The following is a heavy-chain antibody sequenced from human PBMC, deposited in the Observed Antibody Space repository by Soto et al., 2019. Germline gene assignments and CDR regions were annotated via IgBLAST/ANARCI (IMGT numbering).Heavy chain of an antibody. CDR3: ATDALSRYSI. D-gene: IGHD1-26*01. V-gene: IGHV4-31*03. CDR2: ISYSGST. Sequence: QVQLQESGPGLVKPSQTLSLTCTVSGGSISSGGYYWSWIRQHPGKGLEWIGYISYSGSTYYNPYLECRVTISVDTSKSQFSLKLSSVTAADTAVYYCATDALSRYSIWGRGTLVTVSS. CDR1: GGSISSGGYY. J-gene: IGHJ4*02.